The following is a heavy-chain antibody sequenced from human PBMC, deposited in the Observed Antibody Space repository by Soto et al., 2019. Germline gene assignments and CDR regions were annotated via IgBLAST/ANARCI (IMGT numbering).Heavy chain of an antibody. CDR1: GFTFSQSA. CDR3: AKPSPYSFGYFGS. Sequence: EVPLLASGGGLIQPGESMTLSCGASGFTFSQSAMSWVRQAPGKWLEWVSAISIGGGSTYYADSVKGRFTISRDDSENTLYLQMNSLRGDDTAVYYCAKPSPYSFGYFGSWGQGTLVTVSS. D-gene: IGHD5-18*01. CDR2: ISIGGGST. J-gene: IGHJ4*02. V-gene: IGHV3-23*01.